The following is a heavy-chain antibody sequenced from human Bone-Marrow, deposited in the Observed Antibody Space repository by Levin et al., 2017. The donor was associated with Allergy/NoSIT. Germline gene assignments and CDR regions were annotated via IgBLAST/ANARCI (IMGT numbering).Heavy chain of an antibody. V-gene: IGHV4-39*01. D-gene: IGHD5-12*01. CDR1: GDSISGSTYY. J-gene: IGHJ4*02. CDR3: ARQKSYSLDS. Sequence: SQTLSLTCTVSGDSISGSTYYWGWIRQPPGKGLEWIGTMYHSGNTYYNPSLKSRVTLSVDTSKNQFSLKLSSVTAADTAVYYCARQKSYSLDSWGQGTLVTVSS. CDR2: MYHSGNT.